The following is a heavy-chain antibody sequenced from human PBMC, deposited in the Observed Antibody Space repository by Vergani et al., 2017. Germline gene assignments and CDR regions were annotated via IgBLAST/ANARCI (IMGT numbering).Heavy chain of an antibody. Sequence: EVQLVESGGGLVKPGGSLRLSCAASGFSFSSYSMNWVRQAPGKGLEWVASIRGSSSYVFYRDSVEGRFTITRDNAKKSVYLQMNSLRAEDTAMYFCAKDLGDFPHISVSPPSYWAKGTRVTVS. CDR2: IRGSSSYV. V-gene: IGHV3-21*02. CDR1: GFSFSSYS. J-gene: IGHJ4*02. D-gene: IGHD3-16*01. CDR3: AKDLGDFPHISVSPPSY.